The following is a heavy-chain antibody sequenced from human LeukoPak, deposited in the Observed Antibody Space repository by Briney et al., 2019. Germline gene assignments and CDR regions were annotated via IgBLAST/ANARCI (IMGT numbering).Heavy chain of an antibody. CDR2: IWSDGSDK. Sequence: GGSLRLSCAASGFTFSSYWMSWVRQAPGKGPEWVAVIWSDGSDKYYADSVKGRFTISRDNSKNTLYLQMNSLRAEDTAVYYCAKGYSGNYGIGYWGQGTLVTVSS. CDR1: GFTFSSYW. V-gene: IGHV3-33*06. D-gene: IGHD1-26*01. J-gene: IGHJ4*02. CDR3: AKGYSGNYGIGY.